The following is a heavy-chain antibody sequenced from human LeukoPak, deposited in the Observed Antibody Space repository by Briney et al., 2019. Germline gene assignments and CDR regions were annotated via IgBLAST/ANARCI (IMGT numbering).Heavy chain of an antibody. D-gene: IGHD3-22*01. CDR1: GGTFSSYA. CDR3: ARDRYYYDSSGSIGVDY. Sequence: SVKVSCKASGGTFSSYAISWVRQAPGQGLEWMGGIIPIFGTANYAQKFQGRVTITADKSTSTAYMELSSLRSEDTAVYYCARDRYYYDSSGSIGVDYWGQGTLVTVSS. V-gene: IGHV1-69*06. CDR2: IIPIFGTA. J-gene: IGHJ4*02.